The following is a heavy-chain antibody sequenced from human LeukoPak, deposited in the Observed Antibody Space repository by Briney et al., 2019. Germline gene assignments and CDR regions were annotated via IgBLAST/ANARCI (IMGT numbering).Heavy chain of an antibody. CDR2: IYSGGST. CDR1: GFTVSSNY. J-gene: IGHJ6*02. D-gene: IGHD3-22*01. V-gene: IGHV3-66*02. Sequence: GGSLRLSCAASGFTVSSNYMSWVRRAPGKGLEWVSVIYSGGSTYYADSVKGRFTISRDNSKNTLYPQMNSLRAEDTAVYYCARDQRNYDSSGNYYYYGMDVWGQGTTVTVSS. CDR3: ARDQRNYDSSGNYYYYGMDV.